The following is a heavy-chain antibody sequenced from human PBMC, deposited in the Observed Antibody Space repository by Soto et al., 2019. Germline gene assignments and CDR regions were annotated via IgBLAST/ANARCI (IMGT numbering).Heavy chain of an antibody. Sequence: GASVKVSCKASGYTFTSYGISWVRQAPGQGLEWMGWISDYNGNTNYAQKLQGRVTMTTDTSTSKAYMELRSLRSDDTAVYYCARDRRDNPFSQYWGQGTLVTVSS. J-gene: IGHJ4*02. CDR3: ARDRRDNPFSQY. D-gene: IGHD1-20*01. V-gene: IGHV1-18*01. CDR1: GYTFTSYG. CDR2: ISDYNGNT.